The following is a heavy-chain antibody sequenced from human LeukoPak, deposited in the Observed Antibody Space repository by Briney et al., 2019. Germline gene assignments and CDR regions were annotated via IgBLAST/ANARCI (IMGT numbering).Heavy chain of an antibody. V-gene: IGHV3-74*01. CDR3: TRGGATFDY. CDR1: GFTFSSYW. J-gene: IGHJ4*02. Sequence: PGGSLRLSCAAPGFTFSSYWMHWVRQAPGKGLVWVSRIDTDGSSTTYADSVKGRFTISRDNAKNTLYLQMNSLGAEDTAIYYCTRGGATFDYWGQGTLVSVSS. D-gene: IGHD1-26*01. CDR2: IDTDGSST.